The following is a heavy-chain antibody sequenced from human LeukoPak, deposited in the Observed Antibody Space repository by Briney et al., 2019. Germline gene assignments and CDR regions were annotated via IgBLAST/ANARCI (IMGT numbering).Heavy chain of an antibody. CDR2: FDPEDGET. J-gene: IGHJ5*02. CDR3: ARDQGPYYYDSSGSGFDP. V-gene: IGHV1-24*01. Sequence: ASVKVSCKVSGYTLTELSMHWVRQAPGKGLEWMGGFDPEDGETIYAQKFQGRVTMTEDTSTDTAYMELSSLRSDDTAVYYCARDQGPYYYDSSGSGFDPWGQGTLVTVSS. CDR1: GYTLTELS. D-gene: IGHD3-22*01.